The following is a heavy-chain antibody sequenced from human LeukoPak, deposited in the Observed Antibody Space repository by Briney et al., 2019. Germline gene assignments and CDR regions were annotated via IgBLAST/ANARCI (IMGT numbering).Heavy chain of an antibody. CDR3: VKEWIVLMVYAHFDY. V-gene: IGHV3-30*18. J-gene: IGHJ4*02. D-gene: IGHD2-8*01. CDR1: GFTFSSYW. Sequence: GGSLRLSCAASGFTFSSYWMHWVRQAPGKGLEWVAVISYDGSNKYYADSVKGRFTISRDNSKNTLYLQMNSLRAEDTAVYYCVKEWIVLMVYAHFDYWGQGTLVTVSS. CDR2: ISYDGSNK.